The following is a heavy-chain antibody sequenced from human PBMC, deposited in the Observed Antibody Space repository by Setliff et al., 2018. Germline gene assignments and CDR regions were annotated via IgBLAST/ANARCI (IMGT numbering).Heavy chain of an antibody. CDR2: IWHDGGNK. D-gene: IGHD1-26*01. J-gene: IGHJ4*02. Sequence: GSLRLSCAASGFTFGNYRMHWVRQAPGKGLEWVAVIWHDGGNKYHADSVKGRFTISRDNSKNTLYLQMTSLKTEDTAVYYCTTDVTGSYYQEIHYWGQGTLVTVSS. CDR1: GFTFGNYR. V-gene: IGHV3-33*08. CDR3: TTDVTGSYYQEIHY.